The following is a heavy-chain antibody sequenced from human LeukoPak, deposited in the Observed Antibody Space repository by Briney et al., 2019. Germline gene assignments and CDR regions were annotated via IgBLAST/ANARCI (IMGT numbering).Heavy chain of an antibody. CDR3: ARGSMPGTGLPFDY. D-gene: IGHD3-9*01. CDR2: VYTGGRT. CDR1: GFTIGKSD. Sequence: PGGSLRLSCATSGFTIGKSDMAWVRQAPGKGLEWVSIVYTGGRTFHADSVKGRFTMSRDQSKNTVGLQMNSLRSEDTALYYCARGSMPGTGLPFDYWGQETQVSVSS. V-gene: IGHV3-53*05. J-gene: IGHJ4*02.